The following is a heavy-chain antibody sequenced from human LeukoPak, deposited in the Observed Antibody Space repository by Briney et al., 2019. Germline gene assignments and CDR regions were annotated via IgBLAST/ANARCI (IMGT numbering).Heavy chain of an antibody. CDR2: FYHSGIS. CDR3: ARAANYVWGSYRYGAAFDI. Sequence: PSQTLSLTCTVSGGSISSGGYYWHWIRQPPGKGLEWIGYFYHSGISYYNPSLKSRVTISVDTSKNQFSLKLSSVTAADTAVYYCARAANYVWGSYRYGAAFDIWGQGTMVTVSS. CDR1: GGSISSGGYY. V-gene: IGHV4-30-2*01. D-gene: IGHD3-16*02. J-gene: IGHJ3*02.